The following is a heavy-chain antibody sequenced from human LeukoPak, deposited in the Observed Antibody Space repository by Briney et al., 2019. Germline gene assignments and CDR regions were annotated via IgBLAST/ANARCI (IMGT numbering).Heavy chain of an antibody. CDR3: ANTYSSSWYNSYNWFDP. J-gene: IGHJ5*02. V-gene: IGHV4-39*01. Sequence: PSETLSLTCTVSGGPISSSSYYWGWIRQPPGKGLEWIGSIYYSGSTYYNPSLKSRVTISVDTSKNQFSLKLSSVTAADTAVYYCANTYSSSWYNSYNWFDPWGQGTLVTVSS. CDR2: IYYSGST. CDR1: GGPISSSSYY. D-gene: IGHD6-13*01.